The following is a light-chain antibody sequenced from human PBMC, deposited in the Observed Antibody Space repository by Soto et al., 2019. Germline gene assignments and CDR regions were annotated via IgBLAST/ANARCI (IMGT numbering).Light chain of an antibody. CDR1: QSISSY. V-gene: IGKV1-39*01. J-gene: IGKJ2*01. CDR3: QQSYSTQYT. Sequence: DSHMTQSPSSLSASVGDRVTITCRASQSISSYLNWYQQKPGKAPKLLIYAASSLQSGVPSRFSGSGSGTDFTLTISSLQPEDFATYYCQQSYSTQYTFGQGTKVDIK. CDR2: AAS.